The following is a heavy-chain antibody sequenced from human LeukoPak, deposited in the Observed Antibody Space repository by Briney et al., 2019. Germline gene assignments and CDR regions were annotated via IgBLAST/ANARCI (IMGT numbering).Heavy chain of an antibody. Sequence: PSETLSLTCTVSGGSISSSSYYWGWIRQPPGKGLEWIGSIYYSGSTYYNPSLKSRVTISVDTSKNQFSLKLSSVTAADTAVYYCARQSLGIAAAGRYMDVWGKGTTVTVSS. CDR2: IYYSGST. D-gene: IGHD6-13*01. V-gene: IGHV4-39*07. J-gene: IGHJ6*03. CDR1: GGSISSSSYY. CDR3: ARQSLGIAAAGRYMDV.